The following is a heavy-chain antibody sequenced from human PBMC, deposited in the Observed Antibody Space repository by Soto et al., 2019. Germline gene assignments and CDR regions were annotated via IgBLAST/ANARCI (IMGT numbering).Heavy chain of an antibody. D-gene: IGHD2-15*01. V-gene: IGHV1-24*01. CDR3: APGWKWSYASDV. Sequence: QVQLVQSGAEVKKPGASVKVSCKVSGYALTKLAIHCVRQTPGKGLEWMGGFDPEDGESIYAQKFQGRVTMTEDTSTNTAYMELSSLRSAETDVYSCAPGWKWSYASDVWGQGTMVNVSS. J-gene: IGHJ3*01. CDR1: GYALTKLA. CDR2: FDPEDGES.